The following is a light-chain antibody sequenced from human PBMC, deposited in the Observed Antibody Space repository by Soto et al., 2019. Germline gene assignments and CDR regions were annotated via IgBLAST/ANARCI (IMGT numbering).Light chain of an antibody. CDR1: QTISRF. CDR2: AAS. J-gene: IGKJ2*01. CDR3: QQSYSGLYT. Sequence: DIQMTQSPSSLSASVGDRVTITCRASQTISRFLSWYQKKPGKAPKLLIYAASTLQPGVPSRFSGSGSGTDFTLTIRSLQPEDLATDYCQQSYSGLYTCGQGTQLEIK. V-gene: IGKV1-39*01.